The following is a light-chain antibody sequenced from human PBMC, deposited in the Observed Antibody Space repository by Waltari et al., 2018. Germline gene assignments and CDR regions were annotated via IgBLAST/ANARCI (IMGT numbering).Light chain of an antibody. CDR1: QSLLHSDGNTY. J-gene: IGKJ2*01. CDR2: RGS. V-gene: IGKV2-40*01. CDR3: VQTTAFPYT. Sequence: DIVMTQTPLSLPIAPGEPASISCRSSQSLLHSDGNTYLHWYLQKAGQTPQLLIYRGSNRPSGVPDRFSASGSGTDFTLKIRKVEAEDVGVYYCVQTTAFPYTFGQGTKVEIK.